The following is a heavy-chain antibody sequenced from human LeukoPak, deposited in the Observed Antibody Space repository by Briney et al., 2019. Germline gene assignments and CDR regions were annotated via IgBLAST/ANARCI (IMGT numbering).Heavy chain of an antibody. D-gene: IGHD3-22*01. CDR2: FNPTGGGS. CDR1: GYTFTDYY. CDR3: AKVAFDSSGYQYYSDS. Sequence: ASVKVSCKASGYTFTDYYMHWVRQVPGQGLEWVGWFNPTGGGSHLAQKFQGRVALTMDASINTAYLDVTRLRSDDTAFYSCAKVAFDSSGYQYYSDSWGQGSLVTVSS. V-gene: IGHV1-2*02. J-gene: IGHJ4*02.